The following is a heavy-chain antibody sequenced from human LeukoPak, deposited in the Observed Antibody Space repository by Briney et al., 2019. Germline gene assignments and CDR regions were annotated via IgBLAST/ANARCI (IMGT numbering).Heavy chain of an antibody. CDR2: IYRSGST. V-gene: IGHV3-53*01. CDR1: GFTVTSNY. Sequence: GGSLRLSCSASGFTVTSNYMNWVRQAPGKGLEWVSVIYRSGSTYYADSVKGRFTISRDNSKSTLFLQMNSLRAEDTAVYYCASAGTYNSYDAFDIWGQGTMVTVSP. CDR3: ASAGTYNSYDAFDI. J-gene: IGHJ3*02. D-gene: IGHD1-14*01.